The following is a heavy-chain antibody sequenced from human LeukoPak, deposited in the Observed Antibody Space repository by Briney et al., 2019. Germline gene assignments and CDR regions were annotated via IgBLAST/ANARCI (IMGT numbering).Heavy chain of an antibody. V-gene: IGHV4-34*01. J-gene: IGHJ1*01. D-gene: IGHD3-22*01. CDR1: GGSFSGYY. CDR2: INHSGST. Sequence: SETLSLTCAVYGGSFSGYYWSWIRQPPGKGLEWIGEINHSGSTNYNPSLKSRVTISVDTSKNQFSLKLSSVTAADTAVYYCARGPLGSYYYDSSGTHRVYFQHWGQGTLVTVSS. CDR3: ARGPLGSYYYDSSGTHRVYFQH.